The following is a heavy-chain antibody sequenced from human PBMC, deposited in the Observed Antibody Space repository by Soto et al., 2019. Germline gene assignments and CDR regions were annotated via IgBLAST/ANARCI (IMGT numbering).Heavy chain of an antibody. J-gene: IGHJ4*02. Sequence: QVQLVESGGGVVQPGRSLRLSCAASGFTFSSYAMHWVRQAPGKGLEWVAVISYDGSNKYYADSVKGRFTISRDNSKNTLYLQMNSLRTEDTAGFYCARGVVAATSDFDYWGQGTLVTVSS. D-gene: IGHD2-15*01. CDR2: ISYDGSNK. CDR1: GFTFSSYA. CDR3: ARGVVAATSDFDY. V-gene: IGHV3-30-3*01.